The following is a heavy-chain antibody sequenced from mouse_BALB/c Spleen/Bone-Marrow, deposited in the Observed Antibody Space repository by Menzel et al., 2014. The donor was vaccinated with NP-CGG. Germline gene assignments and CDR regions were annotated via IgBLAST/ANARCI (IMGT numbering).Heavy chain of an antibody. J-gene: IGHJ4*01. V-gene: IGHV3-5*02. CDR1: GISITTGNHR. D-gene: IGHD2-4*01. CDR3: ARDGGLRGYAMDY. Sequence: EVQLQQSGPGLVKPSQTVSLTCTVTGISITTGNHRWSWIRQFPGNKLEWIGYIYYSGTITYNPSLTSRTTITRDTSKNHFFLEMNSLTAEDTATYYCARDGGLRGYAMDYWGQGTSVTVSS. CDR2: IYYSGTI.